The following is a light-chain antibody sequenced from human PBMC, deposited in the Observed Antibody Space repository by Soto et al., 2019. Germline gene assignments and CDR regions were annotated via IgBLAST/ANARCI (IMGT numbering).Light chain of an antibody. J-gene: IGKJ1*01. CDR1: QSVSST. Sequence: ERRMRQSTDSLSFSPGESVALCGSASQSVSSTLAWYQQKPGQAPRLLIYDASTGATGIPARFSGSGSGTEFTLILSSLHPYDFATYYGQQSNSYPVAFGQGTKVDIK. CDR2: DAS. V-gene: IGKV3-15*01. CDR3: QQSNSYPVA.